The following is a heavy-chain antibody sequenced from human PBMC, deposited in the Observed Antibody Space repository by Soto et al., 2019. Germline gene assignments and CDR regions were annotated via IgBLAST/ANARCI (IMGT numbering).Heavy chain of an antibody. CDR3: ARDIWSGDYKWFDS. Sequence: GGSLRLSCTSSTVTINVHGIQWVRQAPGKGLEWVAFISNDGRAQYYADSVKGRFTISRDYSKNTVDLQMNSLRNEETAVYYCARDIWSGDYKWFDSWGPGTLVTASS. V-gene: IGHV3-30*03. CDR1: TVTINVHG. CDR2: ISNDGRAQ. J-gene: IGHJ5*01. D-gene: IGHD3-3*01.